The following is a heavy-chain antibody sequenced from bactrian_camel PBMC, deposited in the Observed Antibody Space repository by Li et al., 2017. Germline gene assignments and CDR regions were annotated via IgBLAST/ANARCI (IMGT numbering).Heavy chain of an antibody. V-gene: IGHV3S53*01. CDR1: GSPDCAYD. Sequence: HVQLVESGGVWGSLRLSCAASGSPDCAYDMSWYRQAPGKEREFVASQTGDGRTTYTDSVKGRFTISKDNAGNTLYLQMDNLRPEDTAMYYCAAGSLRFCNLARHLCYYFGRGTQVTVS. CDR3: AAGSLRFCNLARHLCYY. J-gene: IGHJ4*01. D-gene: IGHD1*01. CDR2: QTGDGRT.